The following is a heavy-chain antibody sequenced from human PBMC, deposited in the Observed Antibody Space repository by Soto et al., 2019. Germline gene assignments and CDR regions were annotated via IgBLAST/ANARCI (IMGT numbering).Heavy chain of an antibody. Sequence: PGESLKISCKGSGYSFTSYWIGWVRQMPGKGLEWMGIIYPGDSDTRYSPSFQGQVTISADKSISTAYLQWSSLKASDTAMYYCARHAPAIAAAGQTRVYYYGMDVWGQGTTVTVFS. CDR3: ARHAPAIAAAGQTRVYYYGMDV. J-gene: IGHJ6*02. D-gene: IGHD6-13*01. CDR2: IYPGDSDT. V-gene: IGHV5-51*01. CDR1: GYSFTSYW.